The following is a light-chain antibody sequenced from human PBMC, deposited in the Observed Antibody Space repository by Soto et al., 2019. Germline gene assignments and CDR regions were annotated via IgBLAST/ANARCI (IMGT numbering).Light chain of an antibody. J-gene: IGLJ1*01. CDR2: DVS. CDR1: TSDFGGYNY. CDR3: SSYTSSSTPYV. V-gene: IGLV2-14*01. Sequence: QSALTQPASVSASPGQSITISCTGTTSDFGGYNYVSWYQQHPGKAPKLMIYDVSSRPSGVSNRFSGAKSGNTASLTISGFQTEDEADYYCSSYTSSSTPYVFGTGTKVTVL.